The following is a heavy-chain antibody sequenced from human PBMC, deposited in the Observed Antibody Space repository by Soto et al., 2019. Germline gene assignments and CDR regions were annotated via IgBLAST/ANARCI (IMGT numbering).Heavy chain of an antibody. CDR2: IYYSGST. J-gene: IGHJ6*02. CDR3: ARDWSRKTWFGESIYGMDV. V-gene: IGHV4-31*03. CDR1: GGSISSGGYY. Sequence: QVQLQESGPGLVKPSQNLSLTCTVSGGSISSGGYYWSWIRQHPGKGLEWIGYIYYSGSTYYNPSLNSRVTISVDTPKNQFSLKLSSVTAADTAVYYCARDWSRKTWFGESIYGMDVWGQGTTVTVSS. D-gene: IGHD3-10*01.